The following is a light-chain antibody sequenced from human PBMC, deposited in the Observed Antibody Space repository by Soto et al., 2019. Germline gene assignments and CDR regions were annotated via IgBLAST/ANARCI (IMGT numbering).Light chain of an antibody. CDR3: CSHAGSSTYL. V-gene: IGLV2-8*01. J-gene: IGLJ1*01. Sequence: QSALTQPPSASGSPGQSVTISCTGTSSDVGGYDYVSWYQQYPGKTPKLMIFEVTKRPSGVPDRFSGSKSGNTASLTVSGLQAEDEADYYCCSHAGSSTYLFGTGTKGTVL. CDR2: EVT. CDR1: SSDVGGYDY.